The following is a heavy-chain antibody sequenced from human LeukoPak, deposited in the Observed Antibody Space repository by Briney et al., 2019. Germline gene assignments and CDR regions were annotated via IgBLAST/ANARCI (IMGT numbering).Heavy chain of an antibody. D-gene: IGHD6-13*01. CDR2: IKQDGSEK. J-gene: IGHJ4*02. Sequence: GGSLRLSCAASGFTFSSYWMSWVRQAPGKGLEWVANIKQDGSEKYYVDSVKGRFTISRDNAKNSLYLQMNSLRAEDTAVYYCARDDTDSWGYYFDYWGQGTLVTVSS. CDR3: ARDDTDSWGYYFDY. V-gene: IGHV3-7*01. CDR1: GFTFSSYW.